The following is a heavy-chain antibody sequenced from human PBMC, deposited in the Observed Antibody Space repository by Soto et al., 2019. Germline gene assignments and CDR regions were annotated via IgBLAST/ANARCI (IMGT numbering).Heavy chain of an antibody. D-gene: IGHD6-13*01. CDR1: GASISTVGYY. CDR3: ASGDSSRWYWFDP. J-gene: IGHJ5*02. V-gene: IGHV4-31*11. Sequence: PSETLSLTCDVSGASISTVGYYFACMGQHPGKGLELIGYIYYSGSTYYNPSLKSRVTISTDTSKNQFSLRLSSVTAADTAVYYCASGDSSRWYWFDPWGQGTLVTVSS. CDR2: IYYSGST.